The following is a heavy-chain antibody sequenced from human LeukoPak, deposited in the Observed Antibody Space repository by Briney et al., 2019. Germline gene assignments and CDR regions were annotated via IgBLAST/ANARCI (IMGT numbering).Heavy chain of an antibody. Sequence: ASVKVSCKASGYTFTGYYMHWVRRAPGQGLEWMGWTNPNSGGTNYAQKFQGRVTMTRDTSISTAYMELSRLRSGDTAVYYCARRYYDSSGYYSAVDYWGQGTLVTVSS. J-gene: IGHJ4*02. CDR3: ARRYYDSSGYYSAVDY. V-gene: IGHV1-2*02. CDR1: GYTFTGYY. CDR2: TNPNSGGT. D-gene: IGHD3-22*01.